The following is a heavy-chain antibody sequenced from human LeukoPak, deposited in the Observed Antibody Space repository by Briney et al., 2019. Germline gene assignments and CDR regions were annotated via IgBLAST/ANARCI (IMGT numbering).Heavy chain of an antibody. J-gene: IGHJ4*02. D-gene: IGHD2-2*01. Sequence: SGGSLRLSCAASEFSVGSNYMTWVRQAPGKGLEWVSLIYSGGSTYYADSVKGRFTISRDNSKNTLYLQMNSLRAEDTAVYYCAKLVVVVPAAHDYFDYWGQGTLVTVSS. V-gene: IGHV3-66*01. CDR3: AKLVVVVPAAHDYFDY. CDR1: EFSVGSNY. CDR2: IYSGGST.